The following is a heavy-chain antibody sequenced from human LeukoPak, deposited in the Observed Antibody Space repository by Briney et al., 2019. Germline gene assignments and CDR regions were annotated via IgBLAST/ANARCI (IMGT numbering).Heavy chain of an antibody. D-gene: IGHD6-13*01. V-gene: IGHV4-39*07. J-gene: IGHJ2*01. Sequence: SETLSLTCTVSGGYISSSSYYWGWIRQPPGKGLEWIGSIYYSGSTYYNPSLKSRVTISVDTSKNQFSLKLSSVTAADTAVYYCARVYYSNSYDYWYFDLWGRGTLVTVSS. CDR1: GGYISSSSYY. CDR2: IYYSGST. CDR3: ARVYYSNSYDYWYFDL.